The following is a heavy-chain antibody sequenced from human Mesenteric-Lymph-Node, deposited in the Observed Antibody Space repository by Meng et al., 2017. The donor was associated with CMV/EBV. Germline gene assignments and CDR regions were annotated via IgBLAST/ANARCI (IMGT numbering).Heavy chain of an antibody. Sequence: GGSLRLSCAASGFTVSSNYMSWVRQAPGKGLEWVSVIYSGGSTYYADSVKGRFTISRDNSKNTLYLQMNSLRAEDTAVYYCARVGFLEWLLSDAFDIWGQGTMVTVSS. CDR3: ARVGFLEWLLSDAFDI. D-gene: IGHD3-3*01. CDR2: IYSGGST. V-gene: IGHV3-66*02. J-gene: IGHJ3*02. CDR1: GFTVSSNY.